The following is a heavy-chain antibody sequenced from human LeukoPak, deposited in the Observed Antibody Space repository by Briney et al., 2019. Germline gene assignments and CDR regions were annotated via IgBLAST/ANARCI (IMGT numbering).Heavy chain of an antibody. CDR2: INPNSGGT. CDR1: GYTFTGYY. CDR3: ARMNYYGSGSYYIGAFDI. J-gene: IGHJ3*02. Sequence: ASVKVSCKASGYTFTGYYMRWVRQAPGQGLEWMGWINPNSGGTNYAQKFQGRVTMTRDTSISTAYMELSRLRSDDTAVCYCARMNYYGSGSYYIGAFDIWGQGTMVTVSS. V-gene: IGHV1-2*02. D-gene: IGHD3-10*01.